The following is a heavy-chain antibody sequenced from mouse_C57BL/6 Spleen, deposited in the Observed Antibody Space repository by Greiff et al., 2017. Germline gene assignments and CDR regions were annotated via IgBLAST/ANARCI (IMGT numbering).Heavy chain of an antibody. Sequence: VQLQQPGAELVMPGASVKLSCKASGYTFTSYWMHWVKQRPGQGLEWIGEIDPSDSYTNYNQKFKGKSTLTVDKSSSTAYMQLSSLTSEDSAVYYCAKSSPLYDYDGYYAMDYWGQGTSVTVSS. V-gene: IGHV1-69*01. CDR3: AKSSPLYDYDGYYAMDY. D-gene: IGHD2-4*01. CDR1: GYTFTSYW. J-gene: IGHJ4*01. CDR2: IDPSDSYT.